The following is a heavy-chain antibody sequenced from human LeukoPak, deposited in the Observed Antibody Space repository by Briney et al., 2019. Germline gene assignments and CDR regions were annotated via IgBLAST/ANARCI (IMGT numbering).Heavy chain of an antibody. V-gene: IGHV3-30*18. CDR2: ISYDGVNI. J-gene: IGHJ4*02. CDR1: GFTFSSYA. CDR3: AKGEAGMSCGY. Sequence: HPGRSLRLSCAASGFTFSSYAMHWVRQAPGKGLEWVAVISYDGVNIHYADAVKGRFTISRDNSKNTLYLQMNSLRAEDTAVYYCAKGEAGMSCGYWGQGTLVTVSP. D-gene: IGHD3/OR15-3a*01.